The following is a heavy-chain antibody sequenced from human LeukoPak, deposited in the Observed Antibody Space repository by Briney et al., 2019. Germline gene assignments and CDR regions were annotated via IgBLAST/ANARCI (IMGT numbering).Heavy chain of an antibody. CDR3: ARDGRFPPEVLPRYFDY. Sequence: SETLSLTCTVSGGSVSSGSYYWGWIRQPPGKGLEWTGNIYYSGSTYYNPSPKSRVTISVETSKNQFSLKLNSVTAADTAVYYCARDGRFPPEVLPRYFDYWGQGTLVTVSS. CDR2: IYYSGST. D-gene: IGHD1-26*01. CDR1: GGSVSSGSYY. V-gene: IGHV4-39*07. J-gene: IGHJ4*02.